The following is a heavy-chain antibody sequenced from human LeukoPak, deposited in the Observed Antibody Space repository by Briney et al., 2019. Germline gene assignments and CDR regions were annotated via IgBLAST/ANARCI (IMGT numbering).Heavy chain of an antibody. D-gene: IGHD6-19*01. CDR1: GFTFSSYG. CDR2: IRFDGSYE. J-gene: IGHJ3*02. V-gene: IGHV3-30*02. Sequence: GALRLSCAASGFTFSSYGMHWVRQAPGKGLEWVTFIRFDGSYEDYADSVKGRFTISRDNSKNTLYLQMNSLRAEDTAVYYCAKQGIAVAGDDAFDIWGQGTMVTVSS. CDR3: AKQGIAVAGDDAFDI.